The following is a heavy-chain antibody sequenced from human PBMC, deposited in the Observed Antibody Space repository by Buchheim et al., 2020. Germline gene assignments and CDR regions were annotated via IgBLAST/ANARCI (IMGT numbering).Heavy chain of an antibody. CDR3: SFRPVLGWLALFDY. Sequence: EVQLVESGGGLVQPGGSLRLSCAASGFTFSSYEMNWVRQAPGKGLEWVSYISSSGSTIYYADSVKGRFTISRDNAKNSLYLQMNSMRAEDTAVYYCSFRPVLGWLALFDYWGQGTL. V-gene: IGHV3-48*03. D-gene: IGHD3-10*01. CDR2: ISSSGSTI. J-gene: IGHJ4*02. CDR1: GFTFSSYE.